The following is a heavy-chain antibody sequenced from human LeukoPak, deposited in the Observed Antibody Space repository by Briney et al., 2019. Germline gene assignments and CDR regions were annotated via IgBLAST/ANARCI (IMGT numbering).Heavy chain of an antibody. D-gene: IGHD2-15*01. CDR3: ARGQEAYCSGGSCYPYYYYGMDV. CDR2: INHSGST. J-gene: IGHJ6*02. Sequence: SETLSLTCAVYGGSFSGYYWSWIRQPPGKGLEWIGEINHSGSTNYNPSLKSRVTISVDTSKNQFSLKLSSATAADTAVYYCARGQEAYCSGGSCYPYYYYGMDVWGQGTTVTVSS. CDR1: GGSFSGYY. V-gene: IGHV4-34*01.